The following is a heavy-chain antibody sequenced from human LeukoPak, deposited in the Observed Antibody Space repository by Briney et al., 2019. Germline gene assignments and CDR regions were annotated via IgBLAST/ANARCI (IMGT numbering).Heavy chain of an antibody. V-gene: IGHV3-7*03. CDR3: AGGTGFIIKD. CDR1: GRTFSLYW. J-gene: IGHJ4*02. Sequence: PGGSLRLSCAASGRTFSLYWMNWVRRAPGKGLEWVANIKQDGSEKNYVDSVKGRFTISRDNAKNSLYLQMNNLRFEDTAMYYCAGGTGFIIKDWGQGTLVTVSS. D-gene: IGHD3-9*01. CDR2: IKQDGSEK.